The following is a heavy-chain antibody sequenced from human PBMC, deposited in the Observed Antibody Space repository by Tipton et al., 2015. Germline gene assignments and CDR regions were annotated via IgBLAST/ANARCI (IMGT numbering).Heavy chain of an antibody. D-gene: IGHD3-22*01. V-gene: IGHV4-59*13. CDR2: IYYSGST. CDR3: ARASIIQGYYHDSSRYYLFNS. Sequence: TLSLTCTVSGGSFSDYYWSWIRQSSGEGLEWIGYIYYSGSTNYNPSLRSRVAMSMDTSKNQFSLKLSSVIAADTAVYYCARASIIQGYYHDSSRYYLFNSWGQGTLVTVSS. CDR1: GGSFSDYY. J-gene: IGHJ1*01.